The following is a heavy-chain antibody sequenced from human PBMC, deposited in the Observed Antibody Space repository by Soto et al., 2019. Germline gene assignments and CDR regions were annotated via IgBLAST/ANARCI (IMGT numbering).Heavy chain of an antibody. D-gene: IGHD1-26*01. CDR2: ISYDGSNK. V-gene: IGHV3-30*18. Sequence: QVQLVESGGGVVQPGRSLRLSCAASGFTFSSYGMHWVRQAPGKGLEWVAVISYDGSNKYYADSVKGRFTISRDNSKNTLYRQMNSLRAEDTAVYYCAKEGWELPYFDYWGQGTLVTVSS. J-gene: IGHJ4*02. CDR1: GFTFSSYG. CDR3: AKEGWELPYFDY.